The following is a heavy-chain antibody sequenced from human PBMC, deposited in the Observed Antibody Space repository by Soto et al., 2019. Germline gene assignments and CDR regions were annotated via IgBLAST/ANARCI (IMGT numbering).Heavy chain of an antibody. CDR2: FDPENGET. CDR1: GYTLTELS. D-gene: IGHD3-10*01. V-gene: IGHV1-24*01. J-gene: IGHJ4*02. Sequence: GASVKVSCKVSGYTLTELSMHWVRQAPGKGLEWMGGFDPENGETFYAQKFQGRVIMTEDPSTDTAYMELSSLRSEDTAVYYCAIPPYTLIRGVIIVGFWGQGTLDTVSS. CDR3: AIPPYTLIRGVIIVGF.